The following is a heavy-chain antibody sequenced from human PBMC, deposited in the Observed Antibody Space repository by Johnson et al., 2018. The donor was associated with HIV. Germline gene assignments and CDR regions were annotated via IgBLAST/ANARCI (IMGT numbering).Heavy chain of an antibody. D-gene: IGHD4-23*01. CDR2: IRYDGSNK. CDR1: GFTFSSYG. CDR3: ATERAVVSAKAFDI. Sequence: QVQLVESGGGVVQPGGSLRLSCAASGFTFSSYGMHWVRQAPGKGLEWVTFIRYDGSNKYYADSVKGRFTISSDNSKNTLYLQMKSLRAEDTAVYYCATERAVVSAKAFDIWGQGTMVNVSS. J-gene: IGHJ3*02. V-gene: IGHV3-30*02.